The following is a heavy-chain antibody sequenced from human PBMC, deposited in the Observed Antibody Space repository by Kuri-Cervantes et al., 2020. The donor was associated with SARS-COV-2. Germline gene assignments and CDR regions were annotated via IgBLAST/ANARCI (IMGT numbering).Heavy chain of an antibody. J-gene: IGHJ6*04. CDR2: IYTSGSP. D-gene: IGHD2-15*01. Sequence: SETLSLTCTVSGGSISSYYWSWIRQPAGKGLEWIGRIYTSGSPNYNPSLKSRATISVDTSKNQFSLKLNFVTAADTAVYYCAGRSHGGAGYLYSFDVWGKGATVTVSS. CDR3: AGRSHGGAGYLYSFDV. CDR1: GGSISSYY. V-gene: IGHV4-4*07.